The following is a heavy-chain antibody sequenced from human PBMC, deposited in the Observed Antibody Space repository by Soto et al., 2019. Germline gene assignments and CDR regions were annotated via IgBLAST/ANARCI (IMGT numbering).Heavy chain of an antibody. CDR2: ISGSGGST. CDR3: AKKRVGSGLGNDAFDI. J-gene: IGHJ3*02. V-gene: IGHV3-23*01. D-gene: IGHD6-19*01. CDR1: GITFSSHV. Sequence: PGGSLRLSCAASGITFSSHVMSWVRQAPGKGLEWISGISGSGGSTYYADSVKGRFTISRDNSKNTLYLQMNSLRAEDTAVYYCAKKRVGSGLGNDAFDIWGQGTMVTVSS.